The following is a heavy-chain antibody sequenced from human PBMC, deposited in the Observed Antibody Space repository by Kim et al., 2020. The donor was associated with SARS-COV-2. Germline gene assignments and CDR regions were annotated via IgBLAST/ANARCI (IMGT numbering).Heavy chain of an antibody. J-gene: IGHJ4*02. CDR2: FTGDGLT. CDR3: GDYHGPGSHSGY. D-gene: IGHD3-10*01. V-gene: IGHV3-23*01. CDR1: GFTFSNYG. Sequence: GGSLRLSCAASGFTFSNYGMTWVRQTPGKGLEWVSSFTGDGLTHYADSVKGRFTISRDNSKNMLYLQMNSLRADDTDVYYCGDYHGPGSHSGYWGQGPLV.